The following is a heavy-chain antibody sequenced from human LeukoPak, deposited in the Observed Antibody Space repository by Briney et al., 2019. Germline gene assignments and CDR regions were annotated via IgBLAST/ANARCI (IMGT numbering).Heavy chain of an antibody. CDR1: GVSISSYY. D-gene: IGHD2-2*01. CDR3: ARRYCSSTSCYRDYYYMDV. CDR2: INHSGST. Sequence: PSETLSLTCTVSGVSISSYYWSWIRQPPGKGLEWIGEINHSGSTNHNPSLKSRVTISVDTSKNQFSLKLSSVTAADTAVYYCARRYCSSTSCYRDYYYMDVWGKGTTVTISS. V-gene: IGHV4-34*01. J-gene: IGHJ6*03.